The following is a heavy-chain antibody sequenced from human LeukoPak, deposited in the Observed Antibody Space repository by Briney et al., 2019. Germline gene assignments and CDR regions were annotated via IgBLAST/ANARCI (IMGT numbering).Heavy chain of an antibody. Sequence: PSETLSFTCTVSGGSISSGDYYWSWIRQPPGKGLEWIGYIYYSGSTYYNPSLKSRVTMSVDTSKNQFSLKLSSVTAADTAVYYCAREWGFDCSSTSCYFSTWFDPWGQGTLVTVSS. J-gene: IGHJ5*02. V-gene: IGHV4-30-4*01. D-gene: IGHD2-2*01. CDR3: AREWGFDCSSTSCYFSTWFDP. CDR2: IYYSGST. CDR1: GGSISSGDYY.